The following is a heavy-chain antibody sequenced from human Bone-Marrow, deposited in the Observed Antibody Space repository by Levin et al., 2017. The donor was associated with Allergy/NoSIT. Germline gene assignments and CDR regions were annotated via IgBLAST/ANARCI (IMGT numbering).Heavy chain of an antibody. CDR3: ARGRRNVESDTAMATFDY. CDR2: IGTAGDT. D-gene: IGHD5-18*01. CDR1: GFTFSSYD. V-gene: IGHV3-13*01. J-gene: IGHJ4*02. Sequence: SCAASGFTFSSYDMHWVRQATGKGLEWVSAIGTAGDTYYPGSVKGRFTISRENAKNSLYLQMNSLRAGDTAVYYCARGRRNVESDTAMATFDYWGQGTLVTVSS.